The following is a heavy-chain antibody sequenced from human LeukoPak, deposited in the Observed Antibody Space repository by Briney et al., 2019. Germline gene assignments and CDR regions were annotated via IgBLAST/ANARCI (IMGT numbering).Heavy chain of an antibody. D-gene: IGHD5-18*01. CDR3: ARGGVVVTSWIQLWFDY. Sequence: PSETLSLTCAVYGGSFSGYYWSWIRQPPGKGLEWIGEINHSGSTNYNPSLKSRVTISVDTSKNQFSLKLSSVTAADTAVYYCARGGVVVTSWIQLWFDYWGQGTLVTASS. J-gene: IGHJ4*02. V-gene: IGHV4-34*01. CDR2: INHSGST. CDR1: GGSFSGYY.